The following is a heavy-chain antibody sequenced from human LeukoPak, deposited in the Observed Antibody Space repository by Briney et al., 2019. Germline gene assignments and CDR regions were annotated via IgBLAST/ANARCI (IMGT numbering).Heavy chain of an antibody. J-gene: IGHJ5*02. D-gene: IGHD3-3*02. CDR3: AKSGSSVFWS. Sequence: GGALRLSCAAPGLTFTNHWMRWVCQGPGEGLEWVANIKEDGREKYYVDSVKGRFTVSRDNVKNSLFLQMNSVRVGDTAVYYCAKSGSSVFWSWGQGTLVTVSS. V-gene: IGHV3-7*03. CDR2: IKEDGREK. CDR1: GLTFTNHW.